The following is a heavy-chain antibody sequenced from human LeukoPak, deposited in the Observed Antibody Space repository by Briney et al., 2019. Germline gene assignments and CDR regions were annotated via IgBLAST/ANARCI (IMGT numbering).Heavy chain of an antibody. Sequence: EASVKVSCKASGGTFSSYAISWVRQAPGQGLEWMGGIIPIFGTANYAQKFQGRVTITTDESTSTAYMELSSLRSEDTAVYYCASQGSGIPSSFFDYWGQGTLVTVSS. CDR1: GGTFSSYA. D-gene: IGHD3-10*01. V-gene: IGHV1-69*05. J-gene: IGHJ4*02. CDR2: IIPIFGTA. CDR3: ASQGSGIPSSFFDY.